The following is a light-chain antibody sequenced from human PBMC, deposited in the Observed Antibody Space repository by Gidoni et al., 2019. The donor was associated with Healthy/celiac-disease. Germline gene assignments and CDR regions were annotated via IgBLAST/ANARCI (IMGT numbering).Light chain of an antibody. CDR1: QSVLYSSNNTNY. Sequence: DIGMTQSPDSLAVSLGERATINCKSSQSVLYSSNNTNYLAWYQQKPGQPPKLLIYWASTRESGVPDRFSGSGSGTDFTLTISSLQAEDVAVYYCQQYYSTPYTFGQGTKLEIK. CDR2: WAS. V-gene: IGKV4-1*01. J-gene: IGKJ2*01. CDR3: QQYYSTPYT.